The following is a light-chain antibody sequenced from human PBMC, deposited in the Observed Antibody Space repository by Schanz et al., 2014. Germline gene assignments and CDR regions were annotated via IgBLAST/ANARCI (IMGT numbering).Light chain of an antibody. J-gene: IGKJ4*01. V-gene: IGKV3-20*01. CDR3: QQYGNSPRT. CDR2: AAS. CDR1: QSVSNN. Sequence: EIVMTQSPATLSVSPGERATLSCRASQSVSNNLAWYQQKPGQAPRLVISAASRRATGIPDRFSGSGSGTDFTLTISRLEPEDFAVYYCQQYGNSPRTFGGGTKVEIK.